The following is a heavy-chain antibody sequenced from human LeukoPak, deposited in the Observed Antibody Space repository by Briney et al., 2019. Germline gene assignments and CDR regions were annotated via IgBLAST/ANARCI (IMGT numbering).Heavy chain of an antibody. D-gene: IGHD3-16*02. Sequence: ASVEVSCKASGYTFTGYYLHWVRQAPGQGLEWMGWINPDTGGTTYAQKFQGRVTMTSDTSISTAYMELSRLRSDDTAEYYCARVGGLSFYGMDVWGQGTTVTVSS. CDR3: ARVGGLSFYGMDV. CDR2: INPDTGGT. V-gene: IGHV1-2*02. CDR1: GYTFTGYY. J-gene: IGHJ6*02.